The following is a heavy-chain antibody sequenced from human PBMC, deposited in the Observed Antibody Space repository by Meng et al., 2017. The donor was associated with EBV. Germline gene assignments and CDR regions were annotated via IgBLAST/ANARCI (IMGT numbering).Heavy chain of an antibody. CDR1: GSSLSTRGVG. CDR2: IYLDDDK. Sequence: ITFKESGPTLVKPTQTLPLPCTFSGSSLSTRGVGVGWIRQPPGKALEWLALIYLDDDKRYSPSLKSRLTITKDTSKNQVVLTMTNMDPVDAATYYCAHIIAARPFDYWGQGTLVTVSS. V-gene: IGHV2-5*02. D-gene: IGHD6-6*01. J-gene: IGHJ4*02. CDR3: AHIIAARPFDY.